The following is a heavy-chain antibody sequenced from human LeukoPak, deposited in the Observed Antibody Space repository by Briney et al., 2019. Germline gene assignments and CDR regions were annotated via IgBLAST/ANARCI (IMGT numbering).Heavy chain of an antibody. CDR1: GGSISSGGYP. Sequence: SQTLSLTCAVSGGSISSGGYPWSWIRQPPGKGLEWIGYIYHSGSTYYNPSLKSRVTISVDTSKSHFSLKLISVTAADTAMYYCARTYYCDTHGYCLRDYWGQGTLVTVSS. D-gene: IGHD3-22*01. CDR3: ARTYYCDTHGYCLRDY. V-gene: IGHV4-30-2*01. J-gene: IGHJ4*02. CDR2: IYHSGST.